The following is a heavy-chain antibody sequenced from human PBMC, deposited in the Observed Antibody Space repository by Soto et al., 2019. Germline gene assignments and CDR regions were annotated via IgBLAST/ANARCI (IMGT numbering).Heavy chain of an antibody. CDR3: ARDIGWKGRYSAFDP. V-gene: IGHV4-59*01. CDR1: GGSISSYY. CDR2: IYYSGST. Sequence: SETLSLTCTVSGGSISSYYWSWIRQPPGKGLEWIGYIYYSGSTNYNPSLKSRVTISVDTSKNQFSLKLSSVTAADTAVYYCARDIGWKGRYSAFDPWGQGTLVTVSS. J-gene: IGHJ5*02. D-gene: IGHD1-1*01.